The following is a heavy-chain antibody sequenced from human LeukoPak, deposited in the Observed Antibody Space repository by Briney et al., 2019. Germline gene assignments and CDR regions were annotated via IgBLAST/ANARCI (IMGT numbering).Heavy chain of an antibody. Sequence: GGSLRLSCAASGYTFSSYWMSWVRQAPGKGLEWVANIKQDGSEKYYVDSVKGRFTVSRDNAKNSLYLQMTSLRAEDTAVYYCARSKITMIVVVTPARAFDIWGQGTMVTVSS. CDR2: IKQDGSEK. D-gene: IGHD3-22*01. CDR1: GYTFSSYW. CDR3: ARSKITMIVVVTPARAFDI. V-gene: IGHV3-7*01. J-gene: IGHJ3*02.